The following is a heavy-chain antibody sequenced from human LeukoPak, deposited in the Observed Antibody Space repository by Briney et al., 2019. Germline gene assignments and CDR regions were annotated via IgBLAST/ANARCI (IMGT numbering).Heavy chain of an antibody. CDR1: GGSFSGYY. CDR3: ARVPDRTTCFDY. Sequence: PSETLSLTCAVFGGSFSGYYWSWIRQPPGKGLEWIGRINHSGSTNYNPSLKSRVTISVDTSKNQFSLKLSSVTAADTAVYYCARVPDRTTCFDYWGQGTLVTVSS. V-gene: IGHV4-34*01. D-gene: IGHD2/OR15-2a*01. CDR2: INHSGST. J-gene: IGHJ4*02.